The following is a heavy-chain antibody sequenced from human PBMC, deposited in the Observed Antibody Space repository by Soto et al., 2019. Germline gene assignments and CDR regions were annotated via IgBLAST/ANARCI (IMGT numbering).Heavy chain of an antibody. CDR1: GGTFRNYP. CDR2: ILPIIDIP. CDR3: ARPTRYYYDSSGQSAWFDP. Sequence: SVKVSCKASGGTFRNYPINWVRQAPGQGLEWMGSILPIIDIPDYAQKFQGRVTITADESTSTAYMELSSLRSEDTAVYYCARPTRYYYDSSGQSAWFDPRGQGTLVTV. D-gene: IGHD3-22*01. J-gene: IGHJ5*02. V-gene: IGHV1-69*02.